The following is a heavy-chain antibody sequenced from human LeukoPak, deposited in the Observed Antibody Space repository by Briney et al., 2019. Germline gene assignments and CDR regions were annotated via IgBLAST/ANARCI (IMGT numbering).Heavy chain of an antibody. CDR3: AKDRMTTVTSYYHYFGMDV. CDR1: GFTFSSYG. V-gene: IGHV3-30*18. D-gene: IGHD4-11*01. J-gene: IGHJ6*02. CDR2: ISYDGSNK. Sequence: GGSLRLSCAASGFTFSSYGMHWVRQAPGKGLEWVAVISYDGSNKYYADSVKGRFTISRDNSKNTLYLQMNSLRAEDTAVYYCAKDRMTTVTSYYHYFGMDVWGQGTTVTVSS.